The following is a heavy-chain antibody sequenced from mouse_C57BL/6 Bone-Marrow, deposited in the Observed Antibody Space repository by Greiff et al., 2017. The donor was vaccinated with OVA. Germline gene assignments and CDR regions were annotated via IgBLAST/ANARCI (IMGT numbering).Heavy chain of an antibody. J-gene: IGHJ4*01. CDR1: GYAFSSSW. CDR3: ARGEGSSAITGAMDY. V-gene: IGHV1-82*01. Sequence: VQLQESGPELVKPGASVKISCKASGYAFSSSWMNWVKQRPGKGLEWIGRIYPGDGDTNYNGKFKGKATLTADKSSSTAYMQLSSLTSEDSAVYFCARGEGSSAITGAMDYWGQGTSVTVSS. D-gene: IGHD1-1*01. CDR2: IYPGDGDT.